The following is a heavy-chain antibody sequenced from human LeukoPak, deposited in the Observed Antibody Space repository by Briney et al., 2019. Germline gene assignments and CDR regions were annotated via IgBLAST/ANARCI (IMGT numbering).Heavy chain of an antibody. D-gene: IGHD3-22*01. V-gene: IGHV3-49*03. CDR2: IRSKAYGGTT. Sequence: PGGSLRLSCTASGFTFGDYAMSWFRQAPGKGLEWVGFIRSKAYGGTTEYAASVKGRFTISRDDSKSIAYLQMNSLKTEDTAVYYCSTDYYDSSGYLRGYWGQGTLVTVSS. J-gene: IGHJ4*02. CDR3: STDYYDSSGYLRGY. CDR1: GFTFGDYA.